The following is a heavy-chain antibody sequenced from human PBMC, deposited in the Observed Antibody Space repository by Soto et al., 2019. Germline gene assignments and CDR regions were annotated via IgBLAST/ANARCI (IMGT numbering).Heavy chain of an antibody. CDR3: AKDKGVFNWATSYFDY. CDR2: TSYDGNNE. CDR1: GFTFSNYA. J-gene: IGHJ4*03. D-gene: IGHD1-1*01. V-gene: IGHV3-30*18. Sequence: GGSLRLSCAASGFTFSNYAMHWVRQAPGKGLEWVALTSYDGNNEYYTDSVKGRFTISRDNSKNTLFLQMNSPRPEDTAVYYCAKDKGVFNWATSYFDYWGQGTMVTVSS.